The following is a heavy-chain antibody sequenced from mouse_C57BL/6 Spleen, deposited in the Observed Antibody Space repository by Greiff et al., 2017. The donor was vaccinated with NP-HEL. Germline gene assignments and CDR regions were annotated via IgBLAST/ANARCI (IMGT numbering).Heavy chain of an antibody. CDR3: ARRGVVAPYYAMDY. Sequence: VQLQQPGAELVRPGTSVKLSCKASGYTFTSYWMHWVKQRPGQGLEWIGVIDPSDSYTNYNQKFKGKATLTVDTSSSTAYMQLSSLTSEDSAVYYCARRGVVAPYYAMDYWGQGTSVTVSS. V-gene: IGHV1-59*01. CDR1: GYTFTSYW. CDR2: IDPSDSYT. D-gene: IGHD1-1*01. J-gene: IGHJ4*01.